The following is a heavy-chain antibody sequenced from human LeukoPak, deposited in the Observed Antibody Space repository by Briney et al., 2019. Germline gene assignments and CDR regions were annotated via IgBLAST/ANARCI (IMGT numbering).Heavy chain of an antibody. Sequence: QLQLQESGPGLVKPSETLSLTCSVSGASISGGTYYWGWIRQPPGKGLEWIGSIYYTGSTYDKPSLKSRVTISVDTSKNQFSLKLSSVTAADTAVYYCARRGGSGRAFDYWGQGTLVTVSS. J-gene: IGHJ4*02. V-gene: IGHV4-39*01. CDR2: IYYTGST. CDR3: ARRGGSGRAFDY. D-gene: IGHD1-26*01. CDR1: GASISGGTYY.